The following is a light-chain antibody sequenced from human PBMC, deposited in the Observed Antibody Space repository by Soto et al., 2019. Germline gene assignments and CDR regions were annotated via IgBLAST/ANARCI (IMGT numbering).Light chain of an antibody. Sequence: IVXTXSXGTLSXXXGXXXTLSCRASQXVXSSYXXWYQQKPGQAPRLLIYGASSRATGIPDRFSGSGSGTXXXLTISRLEPEDFAVYYCQQYGSSPPTWTFGQGTKVEIK. CDR2: GAS. J-gene: IGKJ1*01. V-gene: IGKV3-20*01. CDR1: QXVXSSY. CDR3: QQYGSSPPTWT.